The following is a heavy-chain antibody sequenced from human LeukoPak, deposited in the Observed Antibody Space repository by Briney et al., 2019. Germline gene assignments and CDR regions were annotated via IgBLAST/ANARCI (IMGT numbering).Heavy chain of an antibody. D-gene: IGHD2-15*01. Sequence: GGSLRLSCAASGFTFDTYSMDWVRQAPGKGLEWLSYISSSSDVIYYADSVKGRFTISRDNAKNSLYLQMYSLRAEDTAVYYCTRDPTRRFDYWGQGTLVTVSS. CDR2: ISSSSDVI. CDR1: GFTFDTYS. CDR3: TRDPTRRFDY. J-gene: IGHJ4*02. V-gene: IGHV3-48*01.